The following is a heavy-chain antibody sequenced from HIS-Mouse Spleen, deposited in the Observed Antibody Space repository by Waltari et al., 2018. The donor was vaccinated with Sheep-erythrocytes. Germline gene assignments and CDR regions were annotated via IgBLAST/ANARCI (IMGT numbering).Heavy chain of an antibody. V-gene: IGHV3-30*18. D-gene: IGHD2-8*01. CDR2: ISYDGSNK. J-gene: IGHJ3*02. CDR1: GFTFRSYG. Sequence: QVQLVESGGGVVQPGRSLRVSCAACGFTFRSYGRHWVRQAPGKGLEWVAVISYDGSNKYYADSVKGRFTISRDNSKNTLYLQMNSLRAEDTAVYYCAKGDAMVYDAFDIWGKGTMVTVSS. CDR3: AKGDAMVYDAFDI.